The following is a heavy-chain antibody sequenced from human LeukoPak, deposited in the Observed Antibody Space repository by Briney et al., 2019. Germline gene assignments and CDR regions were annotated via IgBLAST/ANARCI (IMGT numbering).Heavy chain of an antibody. J-gene: IGHJ5*02. D-gene: IGHD6-13*01. V-gene: IGHV1-3*01. CDR3: AGMGAAAGPTNWFDP. Sequence: GASVKVSCKASGYTFTSYAMHWVRQAPGQRLEWMGWINAGNGNTKYSQKFQGRVTITRDTSASTAYMELSSLRSEDTAVYYCAGMGAAAGPTNWFDPWGQGTLVTVSS. CDR1: GYTFTSYA. CDR2: INAGNGNT.